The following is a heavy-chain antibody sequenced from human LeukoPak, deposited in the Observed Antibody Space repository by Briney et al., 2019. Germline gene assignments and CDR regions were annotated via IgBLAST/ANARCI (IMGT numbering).Heavy chain of an antibody. CDR3: ARDHGVVVPAAMSPWYYYGMDV. Sequence: GASVKVSCKASGYTFTSYYMNWVRQAPGQGLEWMGIINPSGGSTSYAQKFQGRVTMTRDTSTSTVYMELSSLRSEDTAVYYCARDHGVVVPAAMSPWYYYGMDVWGKGTTVTVSS. CDR1: GYTFTSYY. D-gene: IGHD2-2*01. V-gene: IGHV1-46*01. J-gene: IGHJ6*04. CDR2: INPSGGST.